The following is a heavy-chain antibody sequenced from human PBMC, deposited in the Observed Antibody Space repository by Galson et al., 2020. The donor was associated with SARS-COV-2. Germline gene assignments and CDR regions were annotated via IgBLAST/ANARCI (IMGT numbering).Heavy chain of an antibody. D-gene: IGHD3-22*01. CDR3: VRERNYDSSGNYWLDY. V-gene: IGHV4-31*03. CDR1: GGSVGSGGFY. Sequence: SETLSLTCTVSGGSVGSGGFYWSWVRQHPGKGLEWIGYIYDTASTNYNPSLQRRATIAADTSMNQFSLKLTSVTAADTAVYYCVRERNYDSSGNYWLDYWGQGTLVTVSS. CDR2: IYDTAST. J-gene: IGHJ4*02.